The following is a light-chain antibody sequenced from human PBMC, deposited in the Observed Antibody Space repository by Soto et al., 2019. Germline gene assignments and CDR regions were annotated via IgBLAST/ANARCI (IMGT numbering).Light chain of an antibody. V-gene: IGKV3-15*01. CDR3: QQYSDWPPLT. CDR2: GAS. Sequence: EVVLTQSPATLSVSPGERATLSCRASQSVSSSLAWYQHKPGQAPRLLIHGASTRATGVPDRFSGSGSGTEFALIISGLQSEDCGVYYCQQYSDWPPLTFGGGTKVEIK. J-gene: IGKJ4*01. CDR1: QSVSSS.